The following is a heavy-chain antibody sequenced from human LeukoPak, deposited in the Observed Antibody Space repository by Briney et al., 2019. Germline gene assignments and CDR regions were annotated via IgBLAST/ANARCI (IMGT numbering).Heavy chain of an antibody. J-gene: IGHJ5*02. CDR1: GFTFSSYW. V-gene: IGHV4-34*01. D-gene: IGHD3-22*01. Sequence: PGGSLRLSCAASGFTFSSYWMSWVRQPPGKGLEWIGEINHSGSTNYNPSLKSRVTISVDTSKNQFSLKLSSVTAADTAVYYCARLSYYDSSGYYRGPNWFDPWGQGTLVTVSS. CDR2: INHSGST. CDR3: ARLSYYDSSGYYRGPNWFDP.